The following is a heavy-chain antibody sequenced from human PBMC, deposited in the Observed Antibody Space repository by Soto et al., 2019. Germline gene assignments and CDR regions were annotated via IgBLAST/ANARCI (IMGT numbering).Heavy chain of an antibody. CDR3: AKDWCWSCIAAASFDY. CDR2: ISYDGSNK. V-gene: IGHV3-30*18. D-gene: IGHD6-13*01. J-gene: IGHJ4*02. Sequence: GGSLRLSCAASGFTFSSYGMHWVRQAPGKGLEWVAVISYDGSNKYYADSVKGRFTISRDNSKNTLYLQMNSLGAEDTAVYYCAKDWCWSCIAAASFDYWGQGTLVTVSS. CDR1: GFTFSSYG.